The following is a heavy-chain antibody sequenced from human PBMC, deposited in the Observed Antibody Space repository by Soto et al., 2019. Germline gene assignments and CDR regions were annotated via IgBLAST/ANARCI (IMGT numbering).Heavy chain of an antibody. Sequence: ASVKVSCKASGYTFTSYGISWVRQAPGQGLEWMGWISAYNGNTNYAQKLQGRVTMTTDTSTSTAYMELRSLRSDDTAVYYCARDTETIIKQPASYMDVWGKGTTVTVSS. CDR3: ARDTETIIKQPASYMDV. D-gene: IGHD2-2*01. V-gene: IGHV1-18*01. CDR1: GYTFTSYG. CDR2: ISAYNGNT. J-gene: IGHJ6*03.